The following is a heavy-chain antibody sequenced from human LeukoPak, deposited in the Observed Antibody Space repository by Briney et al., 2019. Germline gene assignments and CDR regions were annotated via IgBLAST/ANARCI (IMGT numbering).Heavy chain of an antibody. J-gene: IGHJ4*02. CDR3: ARGYCSSTSCYGPFDY. D-gene: IGHD2-2*01. Sequence: ASVKVSCTASGYTFTSYAMHWVRQAPGQRLEWMGWINAGNGNTKYSQKFQGRVTITRDTSASTAYMELSSLRSEDTAVYYCARGYCSSTSCYGPFDYWGQGTLVTVSS. CDR2: INAGNGNT. V-gene: IGHV1-3*01. CDR1: GYTFTSYA.